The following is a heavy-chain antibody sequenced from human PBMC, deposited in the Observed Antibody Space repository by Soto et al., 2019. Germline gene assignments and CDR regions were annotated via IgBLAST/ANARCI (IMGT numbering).Heavy chain of an antibody. CDR3: ARDIIAAAGNVY. Sequence: GASVKVSCKASGYTFTSYAMHWVRQAPGQRLEWMGWINAGNGNTKYSQKFQGRVTITRDTSASTAYMELSSLRSEDTAVYYCARDIIAAAGNVYWGQGTLVTVSS. J-gene: IGHJ4*02. D-gene: IGHD6-13*01. CDR2: INAGNGNT. V-gene: IGHV1-3*01. CDR1: GYTFTSYA.